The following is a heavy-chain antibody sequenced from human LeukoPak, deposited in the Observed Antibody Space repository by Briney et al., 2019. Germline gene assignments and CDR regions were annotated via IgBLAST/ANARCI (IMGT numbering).Heavy chain of an antibody. V-gene: IGHV3-33*01. CDR1: GFTFSSYG. D-gene: IGHD2-8*01. Sequence: GGSRTLAWAASGFTFSSYGMHWVRQAPGKGLEWVAVIWYDGSNKYYADSVKGRFTISRDSSKNTLYLQMNSLSAEDTAVYYCARDSTNGDRNAFDIWGQGTMVTVSS. CDR2: IWYDGSNK. CDR3: ARDSTNGDRNAFDI. J-gene: IGHJ3*02.